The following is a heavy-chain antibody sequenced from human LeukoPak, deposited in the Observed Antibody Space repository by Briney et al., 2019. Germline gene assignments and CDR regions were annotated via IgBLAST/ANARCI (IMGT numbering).Heavy chain of an antibody. V-gene: IGHV3-23*01. D-gene: IGHD6-13*01. Sequence: GGSLRLSCAASGFTFSNYAMSWVRQAPGKGLEWVSAISANGGGTYYADSVKGRFTISGDNSKNTLYLQMNSLRAEDTAVYYCAKGSSPFDYWGQGTLVTVSS. CDR2: ISANGGGT. J-gene: IGHJ4*02. CDR3: AKGSSPFDY. CDR1: GFTFSNYA.